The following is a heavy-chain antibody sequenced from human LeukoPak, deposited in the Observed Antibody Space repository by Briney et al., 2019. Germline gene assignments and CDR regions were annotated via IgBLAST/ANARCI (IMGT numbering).Heavy chain of an antibody. V-gene: IGHV4-39*07. CDR1: GGSISSSSYY. J-gene: IGHJ4*02. CDR2: IYYSGST. CDR3: ARVNCSSTSCYEDY. D-gene: IGHD2-2*01. Sequence: SETLSLTCTVSGGSISSSSYYWGWIRQPPGKGLEWIGSIYYSGSTYYNPSLKSRVTISVDTSKNQFSLKLSSVTAADTAVYYCARVNCSSTSCYEDYWGQGALVTVSS.